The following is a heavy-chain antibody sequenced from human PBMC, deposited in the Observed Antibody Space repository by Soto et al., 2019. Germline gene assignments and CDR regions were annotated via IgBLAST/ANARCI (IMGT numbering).Heavy chain of an antibody. D-gene: IGHD4-17*01. CDR1: GGTFSSYT. V-gene: IGHV1-69*08. J-gene: IGHJ3*02. CDR2: IIPILGIA. CDR3: ARDADTVTTTPDAFDI. Sequence: QVQLVQSGAEVKKPGSSVKVSCKASGGTFSSYTISWVRQAPGQGLEWMGRIIPILGIANYAQKFQGRVTITADKSTSTADMELSSLRSEDTAVYYCARDADTVTTTPDAFDIWGQGTMVTVSS.